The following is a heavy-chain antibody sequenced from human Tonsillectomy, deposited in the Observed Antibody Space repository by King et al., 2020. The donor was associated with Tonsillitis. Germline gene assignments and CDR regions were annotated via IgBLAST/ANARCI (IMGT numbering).Heavy chain of an antibody. Sequence: VQLVESGAEVKKPGASVKVSCKASGYTFTDYYMHWVRQAPGQGLEWVGCINSYSGGTHYAQKFQGRVTMTRDTSISTAYMELSRLRSDDTAIYYCAREGGRGSSVWYPGSYWGQGTLLTVSS. CDR3: AREGGRGSSVWYPGSY. D-gene: IGHD6-19*01. CDR2: INSYSGGT. V-gene: IGHV1-2*02. J-gene: IGHJ4*02. CDR1: GYTFTDYY.